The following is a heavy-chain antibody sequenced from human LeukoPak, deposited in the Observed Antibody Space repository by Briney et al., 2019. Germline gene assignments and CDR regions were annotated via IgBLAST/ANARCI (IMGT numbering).Heavy chain of an antibody. CDR2: MNPKNGNT. CDR1: GYTFTSLD. V-gene: IGHV1-8*03. J-gene: IGHJ3*02. Sequence: ASVKVSCKTSGYTFTSLDISWVRQANGQGLEWLGWMNPKNGNTGYAQKFRGRVTITRDTSESIAYMELSGLRSDDTAVYYCARVHPGYKSAFLRAFDMWGQGTMVIVSS. CDR3: ARVHPGYKSAFLRAFDM. D-gene: IGHD1-14*01.